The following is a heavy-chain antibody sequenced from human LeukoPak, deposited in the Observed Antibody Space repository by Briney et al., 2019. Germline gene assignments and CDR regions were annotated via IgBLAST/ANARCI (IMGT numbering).Heavy chain of an antibody. J-gene: IGHJ5*02. V-gene: IGHV1-2*02. CDR2: INPNSGGT. CDR3: ARSPPLNDLWSGLNWFDP. Sequence: GASVKVSCKASGYTFTGYYMHWVRQAPGQGLEWMGWINPNSGGTNYAQKFQGRVTMARDTSISTAYMELSRLRSDDTAVYYCARSPPLNDLWSGLNWFDPWGQGTLVTVSS. D-gene: IGHD3-3*01. CDR1: GYTFTGYY.